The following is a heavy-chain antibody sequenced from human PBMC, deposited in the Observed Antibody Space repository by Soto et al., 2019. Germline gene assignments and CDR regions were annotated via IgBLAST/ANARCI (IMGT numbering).Heavy chain of an antibody. V-gene: IGHV1-2*04. D-gene: IGHD1-26*01. CDR3: TVRWELLSDYFDY. CDR2: INPNSGDT. CDR1: GYTFTGHY. J-gene: IGHJ4*02. Sequence: ASVKVSCKASGYTFTGHYMHWVRQAPGQGLEWMGWINPNSGDTNYAQKFQGWVTMTRDTSISTAYMELSRLRSDDTAVYYCTVRWELLSDYFDYWGQGTLVTVSS.